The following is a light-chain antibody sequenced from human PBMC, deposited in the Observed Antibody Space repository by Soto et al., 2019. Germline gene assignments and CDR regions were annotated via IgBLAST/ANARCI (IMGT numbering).Light chain of an antibody. CDR2: GNG. CDR3: QSYDKRLTAYV. CDR1: SSMSGAGYE. V-gene: IGLV1-40*01. Sequence: QSVLTQPPSVSGSPGQSVTISWSWTSSMSGAGYEVHWYHQLPGTAPKLVVSGNGNRPSGVPDRLSASKSGTSASLAITGLQAEDEGHYYCQSYDKRLTAYVFGTGTKVTVL. J-gene: IGLJ1*01.